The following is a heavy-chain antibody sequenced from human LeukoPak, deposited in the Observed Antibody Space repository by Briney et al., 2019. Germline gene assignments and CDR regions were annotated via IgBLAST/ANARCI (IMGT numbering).Heavy chain of an antibody. CDR3: ARGGYSYDHYFDY. D-gene: IGHD5-18*01. Sequence: SETLSLTCTVSGGSIISGHYYWTWIRQHPGKGLEWIGYIYYSGSTSRNPSLKSRVIISVDTSKNQFSLKLSSVTAADTAVYYCARGGYSYDHYFDYWGQGTLVTVSS. J-gene: IGHJ4*02. V-gene: IGHV4-31*03. CDR2: IYYSGST. CDR1: GGSIISGHYY.